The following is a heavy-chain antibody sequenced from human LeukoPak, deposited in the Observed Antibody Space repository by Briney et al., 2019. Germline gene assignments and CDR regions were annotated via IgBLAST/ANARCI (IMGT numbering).Heavy chain of an antibody. Sequence: ASVKVSCKASGYTFTSYDINWVRQATGQGLEWMGWMNPNNGNTGYVQKFQGRVTITRNTSISTAYMELSSLRSEDTAVYYCAREVYYDSSGYYNWGQGTLVTVSS. CDR3: AREVYYDSSGYYN. J-gene: IGHJ4*02. V-gene: IGHV1-8*03. D-gene: IGHD3-22*01. CDR1: GYTFTSYD. CDR2: MNPNNGNT.